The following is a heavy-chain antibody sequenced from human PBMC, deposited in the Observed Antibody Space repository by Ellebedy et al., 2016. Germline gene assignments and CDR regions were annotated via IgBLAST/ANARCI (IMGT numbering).Heavy chain of an antibody. J-gene: IGHJ4*02. Sequence: GESLKISCAASGFTFSNYWMSWVRQAPGKGLEWVANIKEDGSEKYYVDSVKGRFTISRDNAKNSLYLQMNSLRAEDTAVYYCARVTDSSGYTFYFDYWGQGTLVTVSS. D-gene: IGHD3-22*01. V-gene: IGHV3-7*03. CDR1: GFTFSNYW. CDR2: IKEDGSEK. CDR3: ARVTDSSGYTFYFDY.